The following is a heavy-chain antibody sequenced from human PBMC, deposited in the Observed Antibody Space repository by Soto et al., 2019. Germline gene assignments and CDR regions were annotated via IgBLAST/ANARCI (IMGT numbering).Heavy chain of an antibody. V-gene: IGHV4-59*01. D-gene: IGHD5-12*01. CDR2: IYYSGST. J-gene: IGHJ4*02. Sequence: SETLSLTCTVSGGSISSYYWSWIRQPPGKGLEWIGYIYYSGSTNYNPSLKSRVTISVDTSKNQFSLKLSSVTAADTAVYYCATERDGYNYWGQGTLVTVSS. CDR1: GGSISSYY. CDR3: ATERDGYNY.